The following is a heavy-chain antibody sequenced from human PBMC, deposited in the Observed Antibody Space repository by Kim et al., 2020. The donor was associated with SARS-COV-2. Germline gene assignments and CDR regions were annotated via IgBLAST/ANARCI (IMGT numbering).Heavy chain of an antibody. Sequence: ASVKVSCKASGYTFTSYAMNWVRQAPGQGLEWMGWINTNTGNPTYAQGFTGRFVFSLDTSVSTAYLQISSLKAEDTAVYYCARERVPRGRIAAAGTLDYYYYYGMDVWGQGTTVTVSS. CDR3: ARERVPRGRIAAAGTLDYYYYYGMDV. V-gene: IGHV7-4-1*02. D-gene: IGHD6-13*01. CDR1: GYTFTSYA. CDR2: INTNTGNP. J-gene: IGHJ6*02.